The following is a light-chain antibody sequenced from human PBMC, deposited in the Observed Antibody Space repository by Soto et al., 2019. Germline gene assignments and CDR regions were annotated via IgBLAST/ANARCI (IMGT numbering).Light chain of an antibody. J-gene: IGLJ1*01. CDR1: SSNIGAGYD. CDR2: GNS. V-gene: IGLV1-40*01. CDR3: QSYDSSLSDV. Sequence: QSVLTQPPSVSGAPGQRVTISCTGSSSNIGAGYDVHWYQQLPGTAPKIRIYGNSNRPSGVPDRFSGSKSGTSASLAITGLQAEDEADYYCQSYDSSLSDVFGTGTKVTVL.